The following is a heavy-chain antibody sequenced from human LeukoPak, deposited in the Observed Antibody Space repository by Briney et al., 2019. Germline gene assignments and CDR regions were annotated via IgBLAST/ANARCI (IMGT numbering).Heavy chain of an antibody. CDR1: GFTFSSYV. Sequence: PGGSLRLSCAASGFTFSSYVMTWVRQAPGMGLEWVSSISGIGTTTNNADSVKGRFTISRYNSKNTLFLQMDSLRAEDTAVYFCAKTIRGSGAYSSSYPFDLWGQGTMVTVSS. CDR2: ISGIGTTT. J-gene: IGHJ3*01. CDR3: AKTIRGSGAYSSSYPFDL. V-gene: IGHV3-23*01. D-gene: IGHD3-10*01.